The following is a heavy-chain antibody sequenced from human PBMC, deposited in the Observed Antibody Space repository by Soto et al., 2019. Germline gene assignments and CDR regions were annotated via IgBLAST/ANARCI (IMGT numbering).Heavy chain of an antibody. Sequence: ASVKVCCKSSGYTFTSYDINWARQATGQGFEYLGWMNPNSGNTGYVKGRFTISRDNSKNTLYLQMGSLRAEDMAVYYCARVSARGQAAFDIWGQGTMVTVSS. D-gene: IGHD5-12*01. V-gene: IGHV1-8*01. J-gene: IGHJ3*02. CDR3: ARVSARGQAAFDI. CDR2: MNPNSGNT. CDR1: GYTFTSYD.